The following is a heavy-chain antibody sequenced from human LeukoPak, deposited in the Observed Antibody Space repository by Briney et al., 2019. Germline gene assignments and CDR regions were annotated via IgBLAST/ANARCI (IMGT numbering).Heavy chain of an antibody. V-gene: IGHV4-4*02. Sequence: SGTLSLTCAVSGGSIGSSHWWTWVRQPPGKGLEWIGEISHSGGTNYNLSLKSRVIMSVDKSKKQFSLKLTSVTAADTAVYYCARSWNSAAFDIWGQGTMVTVSS. CDR1: GGSIGSSHW. D-gene: IGHD1-7*01. CDR2: ISHSGGT. CDR3: ARSWNSAAFDI. J-gene: IGHJ3*02.